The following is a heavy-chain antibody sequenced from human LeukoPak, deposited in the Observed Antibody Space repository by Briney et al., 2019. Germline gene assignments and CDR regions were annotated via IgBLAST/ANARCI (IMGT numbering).Heavy chain of an antibody. CDR1: GGSINTLSYY. CDR3: AAYPPGVYRPVDY. J-gene: IGHJ4*02. V-gene: IGHV4-39*01. CDR2: IYYNGNA. Sequence: PSETLSLTCSVSGGSINTLSYYWGWVRQPPGKGLEWIGRIYYNGNADYNPSLKSRVTLIVDTSKNQFSLKVTSLTSADTAVYYCAAYPPGVYRPVDYWDQGTLVTVSS. D-gene: IGHD3-10*01.